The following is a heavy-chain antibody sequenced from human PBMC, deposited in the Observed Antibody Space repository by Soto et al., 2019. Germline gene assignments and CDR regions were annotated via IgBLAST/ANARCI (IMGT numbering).Heavy chain of an antibody. CDR3: ARQHPLDSRVWVT. D-gene: IGHD6-19*01. CDR1: GDSFTGFW. Sequence: LGASLKITSKRSGDSFTGFWIGWVRQMPGKGLEWLGSIYPRDSDTRYSPSFQGQVTISADKSLSTAYLQWNSLQASDTAIYYCARQHPLDSRVWVTWGQGTLVTVSP. V-gene: IGHV5-51*01. J-gene: IGHJ4*02. CDR2: IYPRDSDT.